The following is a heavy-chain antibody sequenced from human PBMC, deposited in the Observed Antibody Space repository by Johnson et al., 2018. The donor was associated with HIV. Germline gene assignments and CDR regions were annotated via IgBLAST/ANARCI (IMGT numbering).Heavy chain of an antibody. V-gene: IGHV3-66*01. Sequence: VQVVESGGGLVQPGGSLTLSCAAPGFSVSSYYMTWVRQAPGKGLDWVSVISSGGDTYYADSVRGRFSISRDNSKNTLYLQMNRLRAEDTAVYYCVRACRDGYTCDAFDIWGQGTMVTVSS. CDR1: GFSVSSYY. CDR3: VRACRDGYTCDAFDI. J-gene: IGHJ3*02. D-gene: IGHD5-24*01. CDR2: ISSGGDT.